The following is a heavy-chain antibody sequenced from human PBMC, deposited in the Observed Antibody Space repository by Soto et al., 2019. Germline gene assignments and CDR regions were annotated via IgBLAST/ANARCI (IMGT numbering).Heavy chain of an antibody. V-gene: IGHV3-30-3*01. CDR3: ARDLPTSY. Sequence: GGSLRLSCAASGFTFSSYAMHWVRQAPGKGLEWVAVISYDGSNKYYADSVKGRFTISRDNSKNTLYLQMNSLRAEDTAVYYCARDLPTSYWGQGTLVTVSS. D-gene: IGHD4-4*01. CDR1: GFTFSSYA. CDR2: ISYDGSNK. J-gene: IGHJ4*02.